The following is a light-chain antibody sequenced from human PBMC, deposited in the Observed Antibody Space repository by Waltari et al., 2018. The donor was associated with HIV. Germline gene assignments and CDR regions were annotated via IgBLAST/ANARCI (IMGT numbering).Light chain of an antibody. J-gene: IGKJ2*01. V-gene: IGKV1-5*03. CDR2: ESS. CDR1: QNIGTK. Sequence: DIHMTQSPPTLSVSVGERVTMSCRASQNIGTKLAWYQQRPGKAPTLILYESSTSVSGVPSRFSGRGSGTQFTLTIASLQPDDFATYLCQQYETCCSFGRGTMLEV. CDR3: QQYETCCS.